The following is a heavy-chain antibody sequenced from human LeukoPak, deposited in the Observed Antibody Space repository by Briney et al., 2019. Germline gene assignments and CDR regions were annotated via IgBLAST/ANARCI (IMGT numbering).Heavy chain of an antibody. CDR3: TRRASGGPIDY. CDR1: GGSISSSNYY. J-gene: IGHJ4*02. CDR2: IYYSGTT. Sequence: NPSETLSLTCTVSGGSISSSNYYWGWIRQPPGKGLEWIGSIYYSGTTYSNPSLKSRVIISVDTSKTQFSLKLSSVSAADTAVYYCTRRASGGPIDYWGQGTLVTVSS. V-gene: IGHV4-39*01. D-gene: IGHD3-3*01.